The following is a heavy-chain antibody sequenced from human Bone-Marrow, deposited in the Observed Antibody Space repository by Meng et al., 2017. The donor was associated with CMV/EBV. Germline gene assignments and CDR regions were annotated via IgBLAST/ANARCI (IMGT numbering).Heavy chain of an antibody. D-gene: IGHD2-8*01. CDR3: AREAPNWYFDL. V-gene: IGHV1-46*01. CDR1: GYTFTKYN. J-gene: IGHJ2*01. Sequence: SCKASGYTFTKYNIQWVRQAPGQGLEWVGIINPSDGGTSYAQKFQDRVTITRDTSTNTVYMELSSLRSQDTAVFYCAREAPNWYFDLWGRGTLVTVSS. CDR2: INPSDGGT.